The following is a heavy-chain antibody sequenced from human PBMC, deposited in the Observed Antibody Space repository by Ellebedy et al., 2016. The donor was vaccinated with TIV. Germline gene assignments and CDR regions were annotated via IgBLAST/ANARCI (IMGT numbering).Heavy chain of an antibody. CDR2: ISAYNGNT. V-gene: IGHV1-18*04. J-gene: IGHJ4*02. CDR1: DNSFTRFG. CDR3: ARTNYRFGIIDYLDY. Sequence: AASVKVSCKAYDNSFTRFGFTWVRQAPGQGLEWMGWISAYNGNTKYAQMFQDRFTMTTDTSTKTVYMELRSLRSDDTALYYCARTNYRFGIIDYLDYWGQGTLVTVSS. D-gene: IGHD3-10*01.